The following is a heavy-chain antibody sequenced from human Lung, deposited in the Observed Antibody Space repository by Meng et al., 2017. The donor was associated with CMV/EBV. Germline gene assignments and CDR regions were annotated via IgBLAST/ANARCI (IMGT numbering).Heavy chain of an antibody. D-gene: IGHD3-10*01. CDR1: GYTFASYG. V-gene: IGHV1-18*01. CDR2: FVNNVDT. J-gene: IGHJ4*02. CDR3: ARGTPGRSYSDY. Sequence: QGAPLQSGAKVKKPGASARVSCEASGYTFASYGISWLRQAPGQGLEWMGWFVNNVDTYSAQKFQGRVTMTTDTHTSTAFMELRSLRSDDTAVYYCARGTPGRSYSDYWGQGTLVTVSS.